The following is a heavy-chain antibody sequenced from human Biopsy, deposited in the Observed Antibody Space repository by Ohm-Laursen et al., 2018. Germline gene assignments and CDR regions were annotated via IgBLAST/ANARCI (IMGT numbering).Heavy chain of an antibody. J-gene: IGHJ6*02. CDR1: GDSFSSVNYS. CDR2: IYYSGTR. V-gene: IGHV4-39*01. D-gene: IGHD5-24*01. CDR3: ARRDGTDGYNPYYYGMGV. Sequence: TLSLTCSVSGDSFSSVNYSWGWIRQPPGKGLEWIGSIYYSGTRHYNPSLKTRVTISVDTSKKQFSLKMSSVTAADTAVYYCARRDGTDGYNPYYYGMGVWGQGTTVTVSS.